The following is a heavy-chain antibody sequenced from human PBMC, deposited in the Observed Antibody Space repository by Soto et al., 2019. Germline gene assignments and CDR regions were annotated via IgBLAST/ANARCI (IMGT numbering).Heavy chain of an antibody. CDR1: GYTFTSYG. CDR2: ISAYNGNT. CDR3: ARAAAVGMHDN. Sequence: QVQLVQSGAEVKKPGASVKVSCKASGYTFTSYGISWVRQAPGQGLEWVGWISAYNGNTKYAQKLQGRVTMTTDTSTSTACMELRSLSSGYTAVYSCARAAAVGMHDNWGQGTLVTVSS. J-gene: IGHJ4*02. V-gene: IGHV1-18*01. D-gene: IGHD2-8*01.